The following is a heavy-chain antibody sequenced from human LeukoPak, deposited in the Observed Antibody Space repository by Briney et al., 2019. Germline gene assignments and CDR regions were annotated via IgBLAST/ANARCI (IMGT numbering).Heavy chain of an antibody. D-gene: IGHD6-13*01. J-gene: IGHJ4*02. CDR1: GFTLSNYW. CDR3: ARGGSSSWSVVSY. Sequence: GGSLRLSSAASGFTLSNYWMSWVRQAPGKGLEWVAVISYDGSNKYYADSVKGRFTISRDNAKNSLYLQMNSLRAEDTALYYCARGGSSSWSVVSYWGQGTLVTVSS. CDR2: ISYDGSNK. V-gene: IGHV3-30*03.